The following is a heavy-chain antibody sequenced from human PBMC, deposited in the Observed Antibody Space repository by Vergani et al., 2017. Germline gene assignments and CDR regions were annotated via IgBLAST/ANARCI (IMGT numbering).Heavy chain of an antibody. CDR2: IFSNDEK. J-gene: IGHJ4*02. CDR3: ARIRRRITIFGVVIASFDY. V-gene: IGHV2-26*01. CDR1: GFSLSNARMG. Sequence: QVTLKESGPVLVKPTETLTLTCTVSGFSLSNARMGVSWIRQPPGKALEWLAHIFSNDEKSYSTSLKSRLTISKDTTKSQMVLTMTNMDPVDTATYYCARIRRRITIFGVVIASFDYWGQGTLVTVSS. D-gene: IGHD3-3*01.